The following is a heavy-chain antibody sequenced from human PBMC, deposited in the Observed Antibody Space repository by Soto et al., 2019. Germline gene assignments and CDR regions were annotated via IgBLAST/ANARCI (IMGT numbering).Heavy chain of an antibody. Sequence: SVKVSCKASGGTFSSYAISWVRQAPGQGLEWMGGIIPIFGTANYAQKFQGRVTITADESTSTAYMELSSLRSEDTAVYYCARGELLLRRYYYGMDVWRQGTTVTVS. CDR1: GGTFSSYA. V-gene: IGHV1-69*13. CDR2: IIPIFGTA. CDR3: ARGELLLRRYYYGMDV. J-gene: IGHJ6*02. D-gene: IGHD3-22*01.